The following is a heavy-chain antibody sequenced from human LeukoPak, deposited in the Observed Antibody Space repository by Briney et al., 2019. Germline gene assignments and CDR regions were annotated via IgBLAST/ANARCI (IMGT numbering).Heavy chain of an antibody. V-gene: IGHV4-31*03. CDR3: ARVRPGYYYMDV. CDR1: GGSIITSGHYSAGYY. J-gene: IGHJ6*03. CDR2: IHYSGTT. Sequence: PSQTLSHIRTVSGGSIITSGHYSAGYYWSWIRQHPGKGLEWIGYIHYSGTTYYHPSLKSGVTISVDTSEQHFSLKLTSVTAADTAVYYCARVRPGYYYMDVWGKGTTVTVSS.